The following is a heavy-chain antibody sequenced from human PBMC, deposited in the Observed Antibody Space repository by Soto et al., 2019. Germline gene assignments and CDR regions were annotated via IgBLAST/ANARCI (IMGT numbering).Heavy chain of an antibody. CDR1: GGTFSSYT. CDR2: IIPILGIA. J-gene: IGHJ3*02. D-gene: IGHD6-19*01. V-gene: IGHV1-69*04. CDR3: AREMSGYSSGWYGLAFDI. Sequence: SVKVSCKASGGTFSSYTISWVRQAPGQGLEWMGRIIPILGIANYAQEFQGRVTITADKSTSTAYMELSSLRSEDTAVYYCAREMSGYSSGWYGLAFDIWG.